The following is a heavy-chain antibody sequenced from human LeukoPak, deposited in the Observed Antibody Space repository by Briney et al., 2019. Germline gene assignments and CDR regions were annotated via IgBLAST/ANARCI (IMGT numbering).Heavy chain of an antibody. Sequence: GGCLRLSCAASGFTFSSYAMHWVRQAPGKGLEWVAVISYDGSNKYYADSVKGRFTISRDNSKNTLYLQMNSLRAEDTAVYYCARDNHYYMDVWGKGTTVTVSS. CDR1: GFTFSSYA. V-gene: IGHV3-30*04. J-gene: IGHJ6*03. CDR3: ARDNHYYMDV. CDR2: ISYDGSNK. D-gene: IGHD1-14*01.